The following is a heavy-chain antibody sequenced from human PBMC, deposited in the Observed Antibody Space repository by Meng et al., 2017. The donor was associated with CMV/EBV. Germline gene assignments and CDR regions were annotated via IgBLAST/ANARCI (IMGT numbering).Heavy chain of an antibody. D-gene: IGHD1-26*01. CDR1: GGSFSGYY. V-gene: IGHV4-34*01. CDR2: INHSGST. CDR3: ARGVGGWFDP. Sequence: QVPLQRWGAGLFKPSETLSLTCAVYGGSFSGYYWSWIRQPPGKGLEWIGEINHSGSTNYNPSLKSRVTISVDTSKNQFSLKLSSVTAADTAVYYCARGVGGWFDPWGQGTLVTVSS. J-gene: IGHJ5*02.